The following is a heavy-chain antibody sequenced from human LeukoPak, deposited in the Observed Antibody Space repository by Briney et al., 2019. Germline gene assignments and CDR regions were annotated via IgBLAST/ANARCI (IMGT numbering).Heavy chain of an antibody. J-gene: IGHJ5*02. Sequence: SETLSLTCAVYGGSFSGYYWSWIRQPLGKGLEWIGEINHSGSTNYNPSLKSRVTISVDTSKNQFSLKLSSVTAADTAVYYCARRPYYGSGSYYNVWWFDPWGQGTLVTVSS. D-gene: IGHD3-10*01. CDR1: GGSFSGYY. CDR2: INHSGST. V-gene: IGHV4-34*01. CDR3: ARRPYYGSGSYYNVWWFDP.